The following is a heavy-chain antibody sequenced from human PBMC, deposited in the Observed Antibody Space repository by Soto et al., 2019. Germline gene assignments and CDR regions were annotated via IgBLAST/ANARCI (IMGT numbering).Heavy chain of an antibody. J-gene: IGHJ5*01. D-gene: IGHD2-15*01. CDR2: ISWDGGSI. Sequence: SCEASGFKFDDYMMHWVRQAPGKGLEWISLISWDGGSIDYADSIKGRFTVSRDNSKTSLYLHMHSLTSDDTAFYFCAKEGNGGSSLDSWGQGTLVTVSS. CDR3: AKEGNGGSSLDS. CDR1: GFKFDDYM. V-gene: IGHV3-43*01.